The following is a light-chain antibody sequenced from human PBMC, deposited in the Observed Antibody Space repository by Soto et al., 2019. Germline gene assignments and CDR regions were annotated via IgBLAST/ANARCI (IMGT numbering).Light chain of an antibody. Sequence: AIQMTQSPSSLSASVGDTVTFTCRASQDIGTDLGWYQQKPGEAPVLLIYEASTAQSGVPSRCTGSGSGTEFTLTISSLQPEDFATYYCLQDYNYPRTFGQGTRVEIK. CDR3: LQDYNYPRT. J-gene: IGKJ1*01. CDR2: EAS. V-gene: IGKV1-6*01. CDR1: QDIGTD.